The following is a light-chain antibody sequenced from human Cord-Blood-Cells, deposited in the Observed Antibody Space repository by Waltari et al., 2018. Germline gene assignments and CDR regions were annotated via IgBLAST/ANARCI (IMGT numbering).Light chain of an antibody. V-gene: IGKV4-1*01. CDR3: QQYYSTPRT. CDR1: QSVLYSSNNKNY. CDR2: WAS. J-gene: IGKJ1*01. Sequence: DIVMTQSPDSLAVSLGERATINCQSSQSVLYSSNNKNYLAWYQHKPGQPRKLLIYWASTRESGVPDRFSGSGSGTDFTLTISSLQAEDVAVYYCQQYYSTPRTFGQGTKVEIK.